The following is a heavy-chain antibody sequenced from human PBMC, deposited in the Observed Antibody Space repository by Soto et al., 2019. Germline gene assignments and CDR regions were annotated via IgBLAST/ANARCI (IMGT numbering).Heavy chain of an antibody. CDR3: AQDQEWLRSFLDY. D-gene: IGHD5-12*01. Sequence: QVQLVESGGGVVQPGRSLRLSCAASGFTFSSYGMHWVRQAPGKGLEWVAVISYDGSNKYYADSVKGRFTISRDNSKNTLYLQMNSLRAEDTAVYYCAQDQEWLRSFLDYWGQGTLVTVSS. V-gene: IGHV3-30*18. CDR1: GFTFSSYG. J-gene: IGHJ4*02. CDR2: ISYDGSNK.